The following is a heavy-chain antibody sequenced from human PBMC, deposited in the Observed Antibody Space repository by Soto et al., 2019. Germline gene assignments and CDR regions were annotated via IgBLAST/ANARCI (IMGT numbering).Heavy chain of an antibody. CDR2: VNGGNGNT. Sequence: ASVKVSCKASGYTFTTHVMHWVRQAPGQRLEWMGWVNGGNGNTKYSQKFQGRVTITRDTSATTAYMELSRVTSEDKAVYYCARDSGIVGTSGDLDYWGQGTLVTV. CDR1: GYTFTTHV. CDR3: ARDSGIVGTSGDLDY. D-gene: IGHD1-26*01. V-gene: IGHV1-3*01. J-gene: IGHJ4*02.